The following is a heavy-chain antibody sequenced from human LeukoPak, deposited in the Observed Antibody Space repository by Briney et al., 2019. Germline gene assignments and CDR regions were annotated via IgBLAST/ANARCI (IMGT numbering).Heavy chain of an antibody. V-gene: IGHV4-39*01. J-gene: IGHJ1*01. D-gene: IGHD3-22*01. CDR1: GDSVSRSDSY. CDR3: ARRRYYDGSGYLE. CDR2: IYYSGRT. Sequence: SETLSLTCSVSGDSVSRSDSYWDWIRQPPGKGLEWIATIYYSGRTYYSPSLKSRLTMSVDPSNNQFSLNLTSVTAADTAVYYCARRRYYDGSGYLEWGQGTLLSVSS.